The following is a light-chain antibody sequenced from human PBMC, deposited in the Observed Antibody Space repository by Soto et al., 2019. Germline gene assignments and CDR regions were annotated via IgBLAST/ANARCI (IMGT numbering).Light chain of an antibody. Sequence: QSVLTQPPSASGTPGQRVTISCSGSTSNIGSNAVYWYQQVPGTAPKLLIQSSSQRPSGVPDRFSGSKSGTSASLAISGLRSEDEADYYCQSYDISLSGFYVFGTGTRSPS. J-gene: IGLJ1*01. V-gene: IGLV1-47*02. CDR3: QSYDISLSGFYV. CDR1: TSNIGSNA. CDR2: SSS.